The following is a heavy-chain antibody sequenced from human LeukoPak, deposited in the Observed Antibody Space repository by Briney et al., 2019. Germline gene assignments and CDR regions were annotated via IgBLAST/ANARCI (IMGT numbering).Heavy chain of an antibody. CDR2: ISGSGDST. CDR3: ARDVYYYDSSGFDP. V-gene: IGHV3-23*01. Sequence: GGSLRLSCAASGFTFSSYSMTWVRQAPGKGLVWVSGISGSGDSTYYADSVKGRFTISRDNSQNTLYLQMNNLRAEDTAVYYCARDVYYYDSSGFDPWGQGTLVTVSS. D-gene: IGHD3-22*01. J-gene: IGHJ5*02. CDR1: GFTFSSYS.